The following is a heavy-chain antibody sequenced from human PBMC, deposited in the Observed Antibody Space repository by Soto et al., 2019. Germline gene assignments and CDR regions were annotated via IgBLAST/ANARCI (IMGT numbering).Heavy chain of an antibody. CDR3: ARDRVGQLPPSYYYYYCMDV. Sequence: SETLSLTCTVSGGSISSDYWSWVRQPPGKGLEWIGYIYYSGSTNYNPSLQSRVTISVDTSQNQFSLKLSSVTAADTAVFYCARDRVGQLPPSYYYYYCMDVWGQGTTVNVSS. J-gene: IGHJ6*02. CDR1: GGSISSDY. V-gene: IGHV4-59*01. CDR2: IYYSGST. D-gene: IGHD2-2*01.